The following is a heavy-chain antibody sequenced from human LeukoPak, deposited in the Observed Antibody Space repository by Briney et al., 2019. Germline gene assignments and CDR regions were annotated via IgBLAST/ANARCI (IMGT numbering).Heavy chain of an antibody. V-gene: IGHV4-39*01. CDR1: GGSISSSTYY. D-gene: IGHD4-11*01. J-gene: IGHJ2*01. Sequence: SETLSLTCTVSGGSISSSTYYWGWIRQPPGKGLEWIGSIYYSGNTYYNPSLKSRVTISVDTSKNQFSLRLSSVTAADTAVYYCARRGINYDWYCALWGRGTLVTVSS. CDR2: IYYSGNT. CDR3: ARRGINYDWYCAL.